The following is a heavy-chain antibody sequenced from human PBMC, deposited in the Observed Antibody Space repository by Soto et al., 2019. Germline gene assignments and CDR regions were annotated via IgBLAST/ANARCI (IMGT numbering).Heavy chain of an antibody. V-gene: IGHV4-59*01. CDR3: ARDFYDSVGYTWFDS. J-gene: IGHJ5*01. D-gene: IGHD3-22*01. CDR1: GDTSTSYY. CDR2: IHNSGTS. Sequence: SETLSLTCTVSGDTSTSYYWGWIRQAAGKGLEWIGHIHNSGTSTHNPSLNGRVTISIDMSKKQFSLKLTYLTSADTAVYYCARDFYDSVGYTWFDSWSQGTPVTVPS.